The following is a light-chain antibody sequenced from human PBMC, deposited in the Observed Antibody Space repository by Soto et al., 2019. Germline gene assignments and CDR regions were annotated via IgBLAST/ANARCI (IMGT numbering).Light chain of an antibody. CDR1: QSISAY. V-gene: IGKV1-39*01. CDR2: GAT. Sequence: DIQMTQSPSSLSASVGDRVTITCRASQSISAYLNWFQHKPGRAPKLLIYGATSLQSGVPSRFSGSGSGTDFTLTISSLQPEDFAAYYCHQTYSTPLTFGGGTKLEIK. CDR3: HQTYSTPLT. J-gene: IGKJ4*01.